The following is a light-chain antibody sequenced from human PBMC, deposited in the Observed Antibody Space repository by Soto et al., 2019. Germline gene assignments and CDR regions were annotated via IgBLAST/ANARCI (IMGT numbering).Light chain of an antibody. V-gene: IGKV3-11*01. CDR1: QSVSSY. CDR3: QQRSNWPQVT. J-gene: IGKJ5*01. Sequence: EIVLTQSPATLSLSPGERATLSCRASQSVSSYLAWYQQKPGQAPRLLIYDASNRATGIPARFSGSGSGTDFPHTISSLEPEDFAVYYCQQRSNWPQVTFGQGTRLEIK. CDR2: DAS.